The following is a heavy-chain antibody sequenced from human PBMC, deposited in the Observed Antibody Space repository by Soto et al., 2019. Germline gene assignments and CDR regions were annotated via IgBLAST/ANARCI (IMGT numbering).Heavy chain of an antibody. J-gene: IGHJ4*02. D-gene: IGHD4-17*01. Sequence: PSETLSLTCTVSGDSISTDYWSWIRQSPGKGLEWIGFIYYGGSTNYNPSLKSRVTISVDTPKNQFSLKLSSVTAADTAVYYCARRYGPGFDYWGQGTLVTVSS. CDR1: GDSISTDY. CDR2: IYYGGST. V-gene: IGHV4-59*08. CDR3: ARRYGPGFDY.